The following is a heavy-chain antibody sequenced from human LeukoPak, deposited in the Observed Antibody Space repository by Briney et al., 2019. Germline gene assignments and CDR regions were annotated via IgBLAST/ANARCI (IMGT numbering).Heavy chain of an antibody. V-gene: IGHV4-34*01. CDR1: GGSFSCYY. CDR2: INHSGYT. J-gene: IGHJ6*04. CDR3: ARGEKWDLHAFDF. D-gene: IGHD1-26*01. Sequence: SETLSLTFAVYGGSFSCYYWNWIRQSPGKGLEWIGEINHSGYTDKNPSLKSRITISVDTSKNQFSLKLTSVTAADTALYYCARGEKWDLHAFDFWGKGTTVTVSS.